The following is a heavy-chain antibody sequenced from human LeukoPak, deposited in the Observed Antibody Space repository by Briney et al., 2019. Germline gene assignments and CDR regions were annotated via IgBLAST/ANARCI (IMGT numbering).Heavy chain of an antibody. CDR3: ARVNIGSGYSLDY. CDR1: GFSFNSDW. CDR2: IFVSSSHT. V-gene: IGHV3-21*03. D-gene: IGHD2/OR15-2a*01. Sequence: GGSLRLSCAASGFSFNSDWMDWVRQAPGKGLEWVSSIFVSSSHTYYADSVKGRFTISRDNAKNSLYLQMNSLRVEDTAVYYCARVNIGSGYSLDYWGQGTLVTVSS. J-gene: IGHJ4*02.